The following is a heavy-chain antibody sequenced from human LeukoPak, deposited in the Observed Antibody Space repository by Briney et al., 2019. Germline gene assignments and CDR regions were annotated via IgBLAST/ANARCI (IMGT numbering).Heavy chain of an antibody. Sequence: ASVNVSCKASGYIFTSHDINWVRQATGQGLERMGWMNPNSGRTGYAQNFQGRITITRNTSISTAYMELSSLRSEDTAVYYCTREMGPLGFDPWGQGTLVTVSS. D-gene: IGHD2-8*01. J-gene: IGHJ5*02. CDR3: TREMGPLGFDP. CDR2: MNPNSGRT. CDR1: GYIFTSHD. V-gene: IGHV1-8*01.